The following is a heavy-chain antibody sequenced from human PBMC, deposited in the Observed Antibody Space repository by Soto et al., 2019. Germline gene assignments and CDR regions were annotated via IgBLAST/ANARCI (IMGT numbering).Heavy chain of an antibody. CDR2: ISWNSGSI. CDR1: GFTFDDYA. CDR3: AKDRASDYLVSDAFDI. Sequence: GGSLRLSCAASGFTFDDYAMHWVRQAPGKGLEWVSGISWNSGSIGYADSVKGRFTISRDNAKNSLYLQMNSLRAEDTALYYCAKDRASDYLVSDAFDIWGQGTMVTVSS. V-gene: IGHV3-9*01. J-gene: IGHJ3*02. D-gene: IGHD3-16*01.